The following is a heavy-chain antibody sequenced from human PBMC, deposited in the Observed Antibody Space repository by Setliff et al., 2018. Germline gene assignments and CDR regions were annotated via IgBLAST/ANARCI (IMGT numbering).Heavy chain of an antibody. D-gene: IGHD6-13*01. CDR1: GYTFTNYG. CDR3: ATGQHSGSWTLDQ. J-gene: IGHJ4*02. V-gene: IGHV1-18*01. Sequence: GASVKVSCKSSGYTFTNYGFTWVRQAPGQGLEWMGMIITNTGKTSYPKKFQGRVTMTTDTYTGTGYMELRSLTSDDTAVYYCATGQHSGSWTLDQWGQGTLVTVSS. CDR2: IITNTGKT.